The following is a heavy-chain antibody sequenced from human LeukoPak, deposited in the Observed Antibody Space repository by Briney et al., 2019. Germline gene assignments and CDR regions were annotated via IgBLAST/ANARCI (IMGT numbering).Heavy chain of an antibody. V-gene: IGHV3-48*01. Sequence: GGSLRLSCAASGFTFNTYTMNWVRQAPGKGLEWVSYISGSSGITDYADSVRGRFTISRDNSKNTLYLQMNSLRAEDTAVYYCAKDHSSSRWNDYWGQGTLVTVSS. D-gene: IGHD6-6*01. CDR1: GFTFNTYT. J-gene: IGHJ4*02. CDR3: AKDHSSSRWNDY. CDR2: ISGSSGIT.